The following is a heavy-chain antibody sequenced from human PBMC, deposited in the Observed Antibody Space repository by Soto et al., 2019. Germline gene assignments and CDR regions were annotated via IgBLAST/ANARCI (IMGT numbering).Heavy chain of an antibody. Sequence: TLSLTCTVSNGSLSSNYRSWILQSPGKGLELIGNIYYSGSTNYNPSLKSRVTMSVDTSKNQFTLKLSSVTAADTGVYFCARSFMVPVDFFDYWGQGTPVTVSS. V-gene: IGHV4-59*01. CDR1: NGSLSSNY. CDR3: ARSFMVPVDFFDY. J-gene: IGHJ4*02. D-gene: IGHD3-10*01. CDR2: IYYSGST.